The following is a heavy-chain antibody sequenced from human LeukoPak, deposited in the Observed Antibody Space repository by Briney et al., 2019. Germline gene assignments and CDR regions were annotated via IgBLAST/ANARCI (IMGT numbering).Heavy chain of an antibody. CDR2: IIPIFGIA. J-gene: IGHJ6*02. CDR3: ARVTTVTNYGMDV. D-gene: IGHD4-11*01. Sequence: GASVRVSCKASGGTFSSYAISWVRQAPGQGLEWMGRIIPIFGIANYAQKFQGRVTITADKSTSTAYMELSSLRSEDTAVYYCARVTTVTNYGMDVWGQGTTVTVSS. V-gene: IGHV1-69*04. CDR1: GGTFSSYA.